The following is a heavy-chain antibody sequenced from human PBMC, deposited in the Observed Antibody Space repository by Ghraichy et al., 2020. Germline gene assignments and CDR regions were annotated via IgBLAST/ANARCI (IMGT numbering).Heavy chain of an antibody. V-gene: IGHV4-59*01. J-gene: IGHJ6*02. CDR3: ARDTLQSTWELLGDGVESGYYYGMDV. CDR1: GGSISSYY. CDR2: IYYSGST. D-gene: IGHD1-26*01. Sequence: SETLSLTCTVSGGSISSYYWSWIRQPPGKGLEWIGYIYYSGSTNYNPSLKSRVTISVDTSKNQFSLKLSSVTAADTAVYYCARDTLQSTWELLGDGVESGYYYGMDVWGQGTTVTVSS.